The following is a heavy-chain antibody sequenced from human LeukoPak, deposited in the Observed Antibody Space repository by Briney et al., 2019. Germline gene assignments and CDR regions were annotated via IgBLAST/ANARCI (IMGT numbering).Heavy chain of an antibody. CDR1: GFTFSSYG. Sequence: PGRSLRLSCAASGFTFSSYGMHWVRQAPGQGLEWVAVIWYDGSNKYYADSVKGRFTISRDNSKNTLYLQMNSLRAEDTAVYYCARAGHYYYGMDVWGQGTTVTVSS. CDR3: ARAGHYYYGMDV. D-gene: IGHD3-10*01. V-gene: IGHV3-33*01. J-gene: IGHJ6*02. CDR2: IWYDGSNK.